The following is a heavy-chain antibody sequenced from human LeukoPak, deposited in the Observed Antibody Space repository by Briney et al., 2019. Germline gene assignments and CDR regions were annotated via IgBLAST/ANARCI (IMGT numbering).Heavy chain of an antibody. Sequence: GGSLRLSCAASGFTFSSYAMHWVRQAPGKGLEWVAVISYDGSNKYYADSVKGRFTISRDNSKNTLYLQMNSLRAEDTAVYYCASLGYSSSPSGAFDIWGQGTMVTVSS. CDR2: ISYDGSNK. V-gene: IGHV3-30*04. CDR1: GFTFSSYA. J-gene: IGHJ3*02. D-gene: IGHD6-6*01. CDR3: ASLGYSSSPSGAFDI.